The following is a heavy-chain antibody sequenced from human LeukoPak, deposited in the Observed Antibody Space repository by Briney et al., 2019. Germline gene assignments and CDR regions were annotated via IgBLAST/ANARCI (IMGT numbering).Heavy chain of an antibody. CDR3: ASITIFGVVRYFDY. D-gene: IGHD3-3*01. V-gene: IGHV4-59*01. J-gene: IGHJ4*02. Sequence: SETLSLTCTVSGGSISSYYWSWIRQPPGKGLEWIGYIYYSGSTNYNPSLKSRVTISVDTSKNQFSLKLSSVTAADTAVYYCASITIFGVVRYFDYWGQGTLVTVSS. CDR2: IYYSGST. CDR1: GGSISSYY.